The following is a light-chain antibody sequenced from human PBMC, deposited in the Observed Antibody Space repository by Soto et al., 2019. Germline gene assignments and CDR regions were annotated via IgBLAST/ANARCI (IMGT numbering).Light chain of an antibody. CDR1: SSDVGGYNY. CDR2: DVS. CDR3: NSYTSSSTHV. V-gene: IGLV2-14*01. J-gene: IGLJ1*01. Sequence: SALTQPASVSASPGQSITISCTGTSSDVGGYNYVSWYQQHPGKAPKLMIYDVSNRPSGVSDRFSGSKSGNTASLTISGLQAADEADYYCNSYTSSSTHVFGTGTKLTVL.